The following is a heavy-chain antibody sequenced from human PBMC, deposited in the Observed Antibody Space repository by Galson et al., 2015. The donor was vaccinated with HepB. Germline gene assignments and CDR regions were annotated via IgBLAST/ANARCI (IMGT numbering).Heavy chain of an antibody. V-gene: IGHV3-48*02. Sequence: SLRLSCAGSGFSFSSYGMNWVRQAPGKGLEWVSYISGNSRTIYNADSVKGRFTISRDNAKNSLYLQMNSLRDEDTATYYCARGSGLGHYFDYWGQGTLVPVSS. CDR1: GFSFSSYG. J-gene: IGHJ4*02. CDR2: ISGNSRTI. CDR3: ARGSGLGHYFDY.